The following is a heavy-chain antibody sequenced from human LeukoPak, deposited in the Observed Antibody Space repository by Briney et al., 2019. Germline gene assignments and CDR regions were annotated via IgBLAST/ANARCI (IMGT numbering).Heavy chain of an antibody. V-gene: IGHV4-34*01. CDR1: GGSFSGYY. CDR3: ARSTYYDFWREGIFDY. D-gene: IGHD3-3*01. CDR2: INHSGST. J-gene: IGHJ4*02. Sequence: SETLSLTCAAYGGSFSGYYWSWIRQPPGKGLEWIGEINHSGSTNYNPPLKSRVTISVDTSKNQFSLKLSSVTAADTAVYYCARSTYYDFWREGIFDYWGQGTLVTVSS.